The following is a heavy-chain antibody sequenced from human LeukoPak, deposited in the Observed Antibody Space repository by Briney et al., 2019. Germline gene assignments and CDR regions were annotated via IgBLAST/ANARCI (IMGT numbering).Heavy chain of an antibody. Sequence: SETLSLTCTVSGGSISSGDYYWSWIRQPPGKGLEWIGYIYYSGSTYYDPSLKSRVTISVDTSKNQFSLKLSSVTAADTAVYYCARESGGDYDFWSGYYTFDYWGQGTLVTVSS. CDR3: ARESGGDYDFWSGYYTFDY. V-gene: IGHV4-30-4*01. J-gene: IGHJ4*02. D-gene: IGHD3-3*01. CDR2: IYYSGST. CDR1: GGSISSGDYY.